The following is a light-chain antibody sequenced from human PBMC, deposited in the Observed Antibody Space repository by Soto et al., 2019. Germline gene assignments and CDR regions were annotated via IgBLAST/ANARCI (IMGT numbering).Light chain of an antibody. Sequence: MTQSPATLSVSPGERATLSCRASQSVSSWLAWYQQKPGKAPKLLIYKASSLESGVPSRFSGSGSGTEFTLTISSLQPDDFATYYCQQYNSYSWTFGQGTK. CDR1: QSVSSW. V-gene: IGKV1-5*03. CDR3: QQYNSYSWT. J-gene: IGKJ1*01. CDR2: KAS.